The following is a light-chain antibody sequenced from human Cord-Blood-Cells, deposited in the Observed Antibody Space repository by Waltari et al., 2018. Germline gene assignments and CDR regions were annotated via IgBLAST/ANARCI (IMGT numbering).Light chain of an antibody. CDR2: AGS. CDR1: SSDVGSYNL. V-gene: IGLV2-23*01. Sequence: QSALTQPASVSGSPGQSITISCTGTSSDVGSYNLVSWYQQHPGKAPKRMIYAGSKRPSGVSHRFSGSKSGNTASLTISGLQAEDAADYYCCSYAGSSTWVFGGGTKLTVL. CDR3: CSYAGSSTWV. J-gene: IGLJ3*02.